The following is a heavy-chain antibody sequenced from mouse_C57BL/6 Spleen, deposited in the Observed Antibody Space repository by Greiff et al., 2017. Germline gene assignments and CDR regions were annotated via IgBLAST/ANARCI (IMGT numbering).Heavy chain of an antibody. Sequence: ESGPGLVKPSQSLSLTCSVTGYSITSGYYWNWIRQFPGNKLEWMGYISYDGSNNYNPSLKNRISITRDTSKNQFFLKLNSVTTEDTATYYCARDAYYSNPYAMDYWGQGTSVTVSS. D-gene: IGHD2-5*01. CDR2: ISYDGSN. CDR3: ARDAYYSNPYAMDY. CDR1: GYSITSGYY. V-gene: IGHV3-6*01. J-gene: IGHJ4*01.